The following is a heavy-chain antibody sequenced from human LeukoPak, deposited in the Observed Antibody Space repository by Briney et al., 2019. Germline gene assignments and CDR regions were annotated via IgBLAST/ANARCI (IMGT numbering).Heavy chain of an antibody. D-gene: IGHD2-15*01. J-gene: IGHJ4*02. CDR3: ARDSLGGYCSGGSCYLDY. Sequence: GRSLRLSCAASGFTFSSYGMHWVCQGPGKGLEWVAVIWYDGSNKYYADSVKGRFTISRDNSKNTLYLQMNSLRAEDTAVYYCARDSLGGYCSGGSCYLDYWGQGTLVTVSS. V-gene: IGHV3-33*01. CDR2: IWYDGSNK. CDR1: GFTFSSYG.